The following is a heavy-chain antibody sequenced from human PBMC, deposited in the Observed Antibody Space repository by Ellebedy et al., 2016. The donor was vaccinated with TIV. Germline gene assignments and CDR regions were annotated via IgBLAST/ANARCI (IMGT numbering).Heavy chain of an antibody. CDR2: ISYDGTNK. J-gene: IGHJ3*02. CDR3: AKDLGEAVVAATDDAFDI. D-gene: IGHD2-15*01. CDR1: GFTFSNYG. Sequence: GESLKISXAGSGFTFSNYGMHWVRQAPGKGLEWVAVISYDGTNKNYADSVKGRFTISRDNYKNTLYLQMNSLKTEDTAVYYCAKDLGEAVVAATDDAFDIWGQGTMVTVSS. V-gene: IGHV3-30*18.